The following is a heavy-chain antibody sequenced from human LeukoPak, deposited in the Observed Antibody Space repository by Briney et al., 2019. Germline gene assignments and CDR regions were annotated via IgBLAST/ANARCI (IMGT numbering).Heavy chain of an antibody. Sequence: SETLSLTCTVSGGSISSYYWSWIRQPPGKGLEWIGEINHSGSTNYNPSLKSRVTISVDTSKNQFSLKLSSVTAADTAVYYCARGPAATIIDFDYWGQGTLVTVSS. CDR1: GGSISSYY. D-gene: IGHD5-12*01. J-gene: IGHJ4*02. V-gene: IGHV4-34*01. CDR2: INHSGST. CDR3: ARGPAATIIDFDY.